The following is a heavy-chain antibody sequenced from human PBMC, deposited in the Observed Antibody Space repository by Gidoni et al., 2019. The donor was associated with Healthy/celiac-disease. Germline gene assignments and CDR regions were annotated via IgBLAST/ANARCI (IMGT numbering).Heavy chain of an antibody. CDR3: ARDIGYGSGAFDY. CDR1: GFTVSSNY. J-gene: IGHJ4*02. Sequence: EVQLVESGGGFIQPGGSLRLSCAASGFTVSSNYMSWVRQAPGKGLEWVSVIYSGGSTYYADSVKGRFTISRDNSKNTLYLQMNSLRAEDTAVYYCARDIGYGSGAFDYWGQGTLVTVSS. D-gene: IGHD3-10*01. CDR2: IYSGGST. V-gene: IGHV3-53*01.